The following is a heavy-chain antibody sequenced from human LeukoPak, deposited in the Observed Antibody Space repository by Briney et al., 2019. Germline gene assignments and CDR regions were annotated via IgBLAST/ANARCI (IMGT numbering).Heavy chain of an antibody. Sequence: PGGSLRLSCVASGFTFSSYWMSWVRQVPGKGLEWVANIDQDGSEKYYVDSVKGRFTISRDNAKNSLYLQMNSLRAEDTAVYYCARDRGYFYWGQGTLVTVSS. CDR2: IDQDGSEK. CDR3: ARDRGYFY. V-gene: IGHV3-7*01. CDR1: GFTFSSYW. J-gene: IGHJ4*02. D-gene: IGHD5-18*01.